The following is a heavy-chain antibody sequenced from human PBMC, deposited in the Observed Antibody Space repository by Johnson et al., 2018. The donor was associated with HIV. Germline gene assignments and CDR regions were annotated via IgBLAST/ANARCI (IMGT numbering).Heavy chain of an antibody. CDR1: GFTFSSYW. D-gene: IGHD4-17*01. Sequence: QLVESGGGLVQPGGSLRLSCAASGFTFSSYWMHWVRQAPGKGLVWVSRINSDGSSTSYADSVKGRFTISRDNSKNTLYLQMNSLRAEDTAVYYCARDQGSNDYGDYSGRSDAFDIWGQGTMVTVSS. CDR2: INSDGSST. V-gene: IGHV3-74*01. CDR3: ARDQGSNDYGDYSGRSDAFDI. J-gene: IGHJ3*02.